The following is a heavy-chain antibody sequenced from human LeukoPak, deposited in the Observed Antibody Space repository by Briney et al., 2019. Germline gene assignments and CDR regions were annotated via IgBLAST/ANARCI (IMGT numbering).Heavy chain of an antibody. J-gene: IGHJ4*02. CDR1: GFTFSGSA. V-gene: IGHV3-73*01. D-gene: IGHD2-15*01. Sequence: GGSLRLSCAASGFTFSGSAMHWVRQASGKGLEWVGRIRSKANSYATAYAASVKGRFTISRDNSKNTLHLQMNSLRAEDTAAYYCAKFAQRYCSGGSCHPFDYWGQGTLVTVSS. CDR3: AKFAQRYCSGGSCHPFDY. CDR2: IRSKANSYAT.